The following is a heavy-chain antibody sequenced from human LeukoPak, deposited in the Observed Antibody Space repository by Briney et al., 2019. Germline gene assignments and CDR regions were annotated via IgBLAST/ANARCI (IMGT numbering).Heavy chain of an antibody. CDR2: IIPIFGTA. V-gene: IGHV1-69*13. J-gene: IGHJ4*02. CDR1: GGTFSSYA. Sequence: SEKVSCKASGGTFSSYAISWVRQAPGQGLEWMGGIIPIFGTANYAQKFQGRVTITADESTSTAYMELSSLRSEDTAVYYCARGDTAMAPIDYWGQGTLVTVSS. CDR3: ARGDTAMAPIDY. D-gene: IGHD5-18*01.